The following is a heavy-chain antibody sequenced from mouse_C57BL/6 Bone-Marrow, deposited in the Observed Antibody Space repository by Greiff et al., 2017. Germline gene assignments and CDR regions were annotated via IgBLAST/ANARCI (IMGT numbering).Heavy chain of an antibody. Sequence: QVQLQHPGAELVRPGSSLKLSCKASGYTFTSYWMDWVKQRPGQGLEWIGNINSSDSETYYTPKFKDKAILTVAKANSTAYMQLSSLTSEDSAVYYCARINYWGQGTTLTVSS. V-gene: IGHV1-61*01. CDR2: INSSDSET. CDR3: ARINY. J-gene: IGHJ2*01. CDR1: GYTFTSYW.